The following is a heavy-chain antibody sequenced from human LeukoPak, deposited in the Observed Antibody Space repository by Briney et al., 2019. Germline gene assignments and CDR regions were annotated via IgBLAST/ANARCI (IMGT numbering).Heavy chain of an antibody. CDR3: ARGSGGSYYKFDY. V-gene: IGHV1-2*02. J-gene: IGHJ4*02. CDR2: IIPNSGGT. Sequence: GASVKVSCKTSGYTFSAFYIHWVRQAPGQGLEWMGWIIPNSGGTNYAQKFQGRVTMTRDTSISTAYMELSRLRSDDTAVYYCARGSGGSYYKFDYWGQGTLVTVSS. D-gene: IGHD1-26*01. CDR1: GYTFSAFY.